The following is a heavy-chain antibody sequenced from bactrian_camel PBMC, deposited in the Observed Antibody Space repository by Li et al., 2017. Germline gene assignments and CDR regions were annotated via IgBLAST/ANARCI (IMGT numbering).Heavy chain of an antibody. CDR3: QWMARSPLVVIIRVIFVV. V-gene: IGHV3S55*01. CDR1: GDTIGRYC. D-gene: IGHD6*01. J-gene: IGHJ4*01. Sequence: HVQLVESGGGSVQVGGSLRLSCVASGDTIGRYCMGWFRQIPDKEREAVAQIQDDGMKHYDTTAEGRFTIVKDAAKDTLDLRMTSLKPEDRACTTVQWMARSPLVVIIRVIFVVGAREPRSPSP. CDR2: IQDDGMK.